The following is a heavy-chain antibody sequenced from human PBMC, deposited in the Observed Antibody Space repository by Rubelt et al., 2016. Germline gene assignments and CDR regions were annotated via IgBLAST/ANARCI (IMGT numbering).Heavy chain of an antibody. CDR1: GFTVSSNY. D-gene: IGHD2-21*01. CDR2: INSDGSST. CDR3: ARGSYYFDY. Sequence: EVQLVESGGVLVQPGGSLRLSCAVSGFTVSSNYMNWVRQAPGKGLEWVSRINSDGSSTSYVDSVKGRFTISGDNAKNTLYLQMNSLRDEDTAVYYSARGSYYFDYWGQGTLVAVSS. J-gene: IGHJ4*02. V-gene: IGHV3-74*02.